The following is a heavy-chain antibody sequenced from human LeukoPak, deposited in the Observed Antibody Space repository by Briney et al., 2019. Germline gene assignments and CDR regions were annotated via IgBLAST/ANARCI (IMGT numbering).Heavy chain of an antibody. CDR3: ARDLGETQYFDY. Sequence: GGSRSGYSAAAGYTFSSYAMDWARQARGEGVLWVAVISYDGSNKYYADSVKGRFTSSRDNSKNTLYLQMNSLRAEGAAVYYCARDLGETQYFDYWGQGTLVTVSS. D-gene: IGHD3-10*01. V-gene: IGHV3-30-3*01. CDR1: GYTFSSYA. CDR2: ISYDGSNK. J-gene: IGHJ4*02.